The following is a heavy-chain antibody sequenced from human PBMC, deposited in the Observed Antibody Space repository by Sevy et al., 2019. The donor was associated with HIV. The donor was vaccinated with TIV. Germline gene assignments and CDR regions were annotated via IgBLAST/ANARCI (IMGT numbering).Heavy chain of an antibody. J-gene: IGHJ4*02. CDR2: IWYDGTIK. Sequence: GSRRLSCAASGFTFSSYVMHWVRQAPGKGLEWVALIWYDGTIKYYADSVKGRFTISRDNSKDTLFLQMNSLTPEDTAVYYCARGGGYCGGDCYSIDYWGQGALVTVSS. CDR3: ARGGGYCGGDCYSIDY. CDR1: GFTFSSYV. V-gene: IGHV3-33*08. D-gene: IGHD2-21*02.